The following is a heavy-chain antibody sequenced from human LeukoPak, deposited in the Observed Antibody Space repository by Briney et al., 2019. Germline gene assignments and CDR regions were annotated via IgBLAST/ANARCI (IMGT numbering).Heavy chain of an antibody. J-gene: IGHJ4*02. Sequence: ASVKVSCKASGYTFTGYYMHWVRQAPGQGLERMGWMNPNSGNTGYAQKFQGRVTMTRNTSISTAYMELSSLRSEDTAVYYCARVVEGYSYGSEWGQGTLVTVSS. CDR3: ARVVEGYSYGSE. V-gene: IGHV1-8*02. D-gene: IGHD5-18*01. CDR2: MNPNSGNT. CDR1: GYTFTGYY.